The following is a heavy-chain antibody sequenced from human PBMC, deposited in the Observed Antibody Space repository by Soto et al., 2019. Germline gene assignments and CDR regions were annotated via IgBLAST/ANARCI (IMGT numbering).Heavy chain of an antibody. CDR3: ASWRSWFDP. V-gene: IGHV4-4*07. CDR2: IYTSGST. Sequence: NPSETLSLTCTVSGGSISSYYWIWIRQPAGKVLEWIGRIYTSGSTNYNPSLKSRVTMSVATSKNQFSRNLSSLTAAVTAVVYCASWRSWFDPRGTGTLVTV. J-gene: IGHJ5*02. CDR1: GGSISSYY.